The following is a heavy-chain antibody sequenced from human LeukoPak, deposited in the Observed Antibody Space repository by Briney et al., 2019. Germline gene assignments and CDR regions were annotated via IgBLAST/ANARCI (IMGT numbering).Heavy chain of an antibody. V-gene: IGHV3-74*01. CDR1: GFTFSRYW. CDR3: ASLFLCYGCSSSSDSFNI. D-gene: IGHD6-6*01. CDR2: INSDGSRT. Sequence: AGGSLRLSCEASGFTFSRYWMHWVRQAPGKGLVWVSRINSDGSRTTYADSVRGRFTISRDNAKNTLYLQMNSLRAEDTAVYYCASLFLCYGCSSSSDSFNIWGQGTMATVSS. J-gene: IGHJ3*02.